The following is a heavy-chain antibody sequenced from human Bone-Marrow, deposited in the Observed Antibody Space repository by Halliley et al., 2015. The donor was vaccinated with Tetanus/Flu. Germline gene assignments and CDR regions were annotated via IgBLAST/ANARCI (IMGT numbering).Heavy chain of an antibody. CDR2: PFSSGSP. J-gene: IGHJ6*02. V-gene: IGHV4-30-4*01. D-gene: IGHD2-21*01. Sequence: YPFSSGSPYYNPSLGGRVTISVDTSRSQFSLRLNSVTAADTAVYYCVRDSYLHGGGDYSGIDVWGQGITVTVSS. CDR3: VRDSYLHGGGDYSGIDV.